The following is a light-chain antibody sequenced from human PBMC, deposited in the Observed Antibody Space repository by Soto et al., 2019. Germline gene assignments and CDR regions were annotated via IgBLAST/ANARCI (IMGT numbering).Light chain of an antibody. CDR1: QSINSW. Sequence: DIQMTQSPSTLSASVGDRVTITCRASQSINSWLAWYQQKPGKAPTVLIFKASSLESGVPSRFSGSGSGREFTLTISSLQPEDFATYYYQQYESYCTFGQGTKLEVK. CDR3: QQYESYCT. J-gene: IGKJ1*01. CDR2: KAS. V-gene: IGKV1-5*03.